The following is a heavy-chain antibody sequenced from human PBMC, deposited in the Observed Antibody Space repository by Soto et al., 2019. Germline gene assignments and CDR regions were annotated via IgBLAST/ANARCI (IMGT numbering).Heavy chain of an antibody. Sequence: SETLSLTCTVSGRTFNINADFWYLAWIRQPPGKGLEWIGSIDNGGNTHYNAPLKSRVIISADTSKNQFSLRLNSVTAADTAVYYCVKRALLMAPTWGQGIQVTVSS. V-gene: IGHV4-39*01. J-gene: IGHJ4*02. CDR1: GRTFNINADF. CDR3: VKRALLMAPT. D-gene: IGHD1-26*01. CDR2: IDNGGNT.